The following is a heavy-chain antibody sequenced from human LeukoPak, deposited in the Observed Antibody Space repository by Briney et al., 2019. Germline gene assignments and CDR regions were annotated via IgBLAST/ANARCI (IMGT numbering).Heavy chain of an antibody. CDR3: ARDSDTTGSHWFFDV. D-gene: IGHD1-1*01. J-gene: IGHJ2*01. CDR1: GFTFSYYG. Sequence: GGSLRLSCAASGFTFSYYGMVWVRQAPGKGLRWVAAIDPGGGDNYYADSVRGGFAISRDNYKNTLYLQIDSLTVVDTAMYFCARDSDTTGSHWFFDVWGRGTLVTVSS. V-gene: IGHV3-33*08. CDR2: IDPGGGDN.